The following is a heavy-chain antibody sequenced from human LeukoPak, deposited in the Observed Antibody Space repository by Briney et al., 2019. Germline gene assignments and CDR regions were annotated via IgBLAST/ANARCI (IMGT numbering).Heavy chain of an antibody. CDR2: INPKSGGT. D-gene: IGHD1-1*01. CDR1: GYTFTGYY. Sequence: ASVKVSCRASGYTFTGYYMHWVRQAPGQGLEWMGWINPKSGGTNYEQKFQGRVIMTRDTSISTAYMELSRLTSDDTAVYYCARHMTTANNWFDPRGQGTLVTVSS. V-gene: IGHV1-2*02. J-gene: IGHJ5*02. CDR3: ARHMTTANNWFDP.